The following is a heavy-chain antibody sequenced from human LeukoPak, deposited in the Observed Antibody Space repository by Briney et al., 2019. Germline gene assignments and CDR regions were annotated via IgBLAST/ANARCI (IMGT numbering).Heavy chain of an antibody. D-gene: IGHD4-17*01. J-gene: IGHJ4*02. CDR1: GYTFTGYY. Sequence: ASVKVSCKASGYTFTGYYMHWVRQAPGQGLEWMGWINPNSGGTNYAQKFQGRVTMTRDTSISTAYMELSRLRSDDTAVYYCAGTFDYGDYGECYFDYWGQGTLVTVSS. CDR2: INPNSGGT. V-gene: IGHV1-2*02. CDR3: AGTFDYGDYGECYFDY.